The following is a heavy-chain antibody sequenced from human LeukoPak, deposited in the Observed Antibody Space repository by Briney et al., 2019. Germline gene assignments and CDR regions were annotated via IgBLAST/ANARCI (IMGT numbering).Heavy chain of an antibody. D-gene: IGHD3-10*01. Sequence: PSETLSLTCAVYGGSFSSYYWGWIRQPPGKGLEWIGSIYYSGSTYYNPSLKSRVTISVDTSKNQFSLKLSSVTAADTAVYYCASRQAIWFGELLGPIFDYWGQGTLVTVSS. CDR2: IYYSGST. V-gene: IGHV4-39*01. CDR3: ASRQAIWFGELLGPIFDY. CDR1: GGSFSSYY. J-gene: IGHJ4*02.